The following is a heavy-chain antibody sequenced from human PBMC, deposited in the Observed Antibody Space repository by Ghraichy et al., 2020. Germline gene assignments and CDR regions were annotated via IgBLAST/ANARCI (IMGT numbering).Heavy chain of an antibody. CDR2: INHSGST. D-gene: IGHD6-19*01. CDR3: ARVTLAVAGIGGAFRYYYYGMDV. CDR1: GGSFSGYY. J-gene: IGHJ6*02. V-gene: IGHV4-34*01. Sequence: SETLSLTCAVYGGSFSGYYWSWIRQPPGKGLEWIGEINHSGSTNYNPSLKSRVTISVDTSKNQFSLKLSSVTAADTAVYYCARVTLAVAGIGGAFRYYYYGMDVWGQGTTVTVSS.